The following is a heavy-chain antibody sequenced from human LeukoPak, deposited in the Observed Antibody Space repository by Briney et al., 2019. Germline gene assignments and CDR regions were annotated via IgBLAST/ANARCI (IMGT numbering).Heavy chain of an antibody. D-gene: IGHD2-2*01. CDR3: ARQPIVVVPAAIHAFDI. V-gene: IGHV4-39*01. CDR1: GGSISSSGFY. Sequence: SETLSLTCTVSGGSISSSGFYWGWIRQPPGKGLEWIGSIYYSGSTYYNPSLKSRVTISVDTSKNQFSLKLSSVTAADTAVYYCARQPIVVVPAAIHAFDIWGQGTMVTVSS. CDR2: IYYSGST. J-gene: IGHJ3*02.